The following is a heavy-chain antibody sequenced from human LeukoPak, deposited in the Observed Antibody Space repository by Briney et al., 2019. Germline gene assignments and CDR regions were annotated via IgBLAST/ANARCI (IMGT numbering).Heavy chain of an antibody. Sequence: ASVKVSCKASGYTFTSYDINWVRQATGQGLEWMGWMNPNSGNTGYAQKFQGRVTITRNTSISTAYMELSSLRSEDTAAYYCARGLRALYDGVGLLDFDYWGQGTLVTVSS. CDR3: ARGLRALYDGVGLLDFDY. CDR2: MNPNSGNT. J-gene: IGHJ4*02. V-gene: IGHV1-8*03. D-gene: IGHD2-8*01. CDR1: GYTFTSYD.